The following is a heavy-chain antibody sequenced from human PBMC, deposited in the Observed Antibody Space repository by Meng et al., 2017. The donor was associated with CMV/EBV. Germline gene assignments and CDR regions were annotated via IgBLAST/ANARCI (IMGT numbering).Heavy chain of an antibody. J-gene: IGHJ4*02. Sequence: GESLKIPRSGSGFTFSSYAMSWVRQAPGKGLEWVSAISGSGGSTYYADSVKGRFTISRDNSKNTLYLQMNSLRAEDTAVYYCAKWGNDFWSGYYPEHYFDYWGQGTLVTVSS. CDR3: AKWGNDFWSGYYPEHYFDY. V-gene: IGHV3-23*01. CDR2: ISGSGGST. D-gene: IGHD3-3*01. CDR1: GFTFSSYA.